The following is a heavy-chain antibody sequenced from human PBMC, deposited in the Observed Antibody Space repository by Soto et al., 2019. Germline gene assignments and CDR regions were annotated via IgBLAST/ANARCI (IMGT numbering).Heavy chain of an antibody. J-gene: IGHJ4*02. D-gene: IGHD2-2*01. CDR3: ARDVPIVVVPAAKFDY. CDR1: GYTFTSYG. Sequence: ASVQVSCKASGYTFTSYGISWVRQAPGQGLEWMGWISAYNGNTNYAQKLQGRVTMTTDTSTSTAYMELRSLRSDDTAVYYCARDVPIVVVPAAKFDYWGQGTLVTVSS. CDR2: ISAYNGNT. V-gene: IGHV1-18*01.